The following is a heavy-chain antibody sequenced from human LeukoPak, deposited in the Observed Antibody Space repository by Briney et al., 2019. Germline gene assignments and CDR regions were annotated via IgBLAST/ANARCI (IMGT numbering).Heavy chain of an antibody. V-gene: IGHV3-66*01. CDR3: ARGHGDTPEHIQH. D-gene: IGHD4-17*01. CDR2: IYTGGST. CDR1: GFTVSSNY. Sequence: GGSLRLSCAASGFTVSSNYMSWVRQAPVKGLEWVSVIYTGGSTYYADSVKGRFTISRDNSKNTLYLQMNSLRAEDTAVYYCARGHGDTPEHIQHWGQGTLVTVSS. J-gene: IGHJ1*01.